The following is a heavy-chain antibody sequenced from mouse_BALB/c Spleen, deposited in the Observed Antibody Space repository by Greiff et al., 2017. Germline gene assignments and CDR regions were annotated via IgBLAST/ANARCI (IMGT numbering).Heavy chain of an antibody. CDR2: IWAGGST. CDR3: AREDDDEEFAY. Sequence: VKLMESGPGLVAPSQSLSITCTVSGFSLTSYGVHWVRQPPGKGLEWLGVIWAGGSTNYNSALMSRLSISKDNSKSQVFLKMNSLQTDDTAMYYCAREDDDEEFAYWGQGTLVTVSA. CDR1: GFSLTSYG. D-gene: IGHD2-12*01. J-gene: IGHJ3*01. V-gene: IGHV2-9*02.